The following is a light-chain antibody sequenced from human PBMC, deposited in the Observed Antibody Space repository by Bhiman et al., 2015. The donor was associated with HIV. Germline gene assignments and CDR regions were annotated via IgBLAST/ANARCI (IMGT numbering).Light chain of an antibody. CDR1: TSNIGNYF. CDR3: GTWDSSLSAGGV. Sequence: QSVLAQPPSVSAAPGQKVTISCSGRTSNIGNYFVSWYQQFPGTAPRLLIYDNDQRPSGIPDRFSGSKSGTSATLGITGLQTGDEADYYCGTWDSSLSAGGVFGTGTKVTVL. CDR2: DND. V-gene: IGLV1-51*01. J-gene: IGLJ1*01.